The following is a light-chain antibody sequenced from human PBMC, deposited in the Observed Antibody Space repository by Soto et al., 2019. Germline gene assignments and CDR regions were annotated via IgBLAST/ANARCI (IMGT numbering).Light chain of an antibody. J-gene: IGLJ3*02. Sequence: QSVLIQPASVSGSPGQSITISCTGTSSDVGGHDYVSWYQQHPGKAPKLLIYEVSYRPSGVSNRFSGSKSGNTASLTISGLQAEDEADYYCNPYTSSGALVFGGGTKVTVL. V-gene: IGLV2-14*03. CDR1: SSDVGGHDY. CDR3: NPYTSSGALV. CDR2: EVS.